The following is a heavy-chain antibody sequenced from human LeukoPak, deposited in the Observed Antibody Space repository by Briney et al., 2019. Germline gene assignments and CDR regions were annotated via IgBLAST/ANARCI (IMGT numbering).Heavy chain of an antibody. CDR3: ARGTVTFYYYYGMDV. D-gene: IGHD4-17*01. CDR2: ISGSGGST. Sequence: PGGSLRLSCAASGFTFSSYAMTWVRQAPGKGLEWVSAISGSGGSTFHADSVKGRFTISRDNSKNTLYLQMNSLRAEDTAVYYCARGTVTFYYYYGMDVWGQGTTVTVPS. CDR1: GFTFSSYA. J-gene: IGHJ6*02. V-gene: IGHV3-23*01.